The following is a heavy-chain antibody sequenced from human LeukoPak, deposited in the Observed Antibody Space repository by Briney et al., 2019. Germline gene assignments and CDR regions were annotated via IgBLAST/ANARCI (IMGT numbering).Heavy chain of an antibody. D-gene: IGHD5-24*01. Sequence: GGSLRLSCVGSGFSFSTYDMGWVRQTPGKALEWVSAISTTGGYTEDADSVKGRFTISRDNSQNTLFLQMHSLRAEDTAVYYCAKKPATIKFPFDIWGQGTLVTISP. CDR3: AKKPATIKFPFDI. V-gene: IGHV3-23*01. CDR2: ISTTGGYT. CDR1: GFSFSTYD. J-gene: IGHJ4*02.